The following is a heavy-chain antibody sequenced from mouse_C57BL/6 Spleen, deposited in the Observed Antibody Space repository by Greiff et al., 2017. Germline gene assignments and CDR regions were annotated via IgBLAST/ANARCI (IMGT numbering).Heavy chain of an antibody. CDR1: GFTFSDYG. Sequence: EVKLVESGGGLVQPGGSLKLSCAASGFTFSDYGMAWVRQAPRKGPEWVAFISNLAYSIYYADTVTGRFPISRENAKNTLYLEMSSLRSEDTAMYYCARQTGPGAAFYYWGQGTTLTVSS. D-gene: IGHD3-3*01. J-gene: IGHJ2*01. CDR2: ISNLAYSI. V-gene: IGHV5-15*01. CDR3: ARQTGPGAAFYY.